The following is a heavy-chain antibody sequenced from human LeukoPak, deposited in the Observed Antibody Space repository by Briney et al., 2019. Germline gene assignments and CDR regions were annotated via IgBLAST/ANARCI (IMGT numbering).Heavy chain of an antibody. D-gene: IGHD3-9*01. J-gene: IGHJ6*02. V-gene: IGHV3-53*04. CDR1: GFTVSSNY. CDR3: ARDSRAYDILPGDGMDV. CDR2: IYSGGST. Sequence: GGSLRLSCAASGFTVSSNYMSWVRQAPGKGLEWVSVIYSGGSTYYADSVKGRFTISRHNSKNTLYLQMNSLRAEDTAVYYCARDSRAYDILPGDGMDVWGQGTTVTVSS.